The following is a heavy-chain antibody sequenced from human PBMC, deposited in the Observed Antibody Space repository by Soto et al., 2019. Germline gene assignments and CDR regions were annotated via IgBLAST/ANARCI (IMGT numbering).Heavy chain of an antibody. Sequence: PSETLSLTWTVSGGSVSSGIYYWIWIRQPPGKGLEWIGYIYYSGSTNYNPSLKSRVTISVDTSKNQFSLKLSSVTAADTAVYYCAGRIAVAGTFDYWGQGTLVTVSS. D-gene: IGHD6-19*01. J-gene: IGHJ4*02. V-gene: IGHV4-61*01. CDR3: AGRIAVAGTFDY. CDR2: IYYSGST. CDR1: GGSVSSGIYY.